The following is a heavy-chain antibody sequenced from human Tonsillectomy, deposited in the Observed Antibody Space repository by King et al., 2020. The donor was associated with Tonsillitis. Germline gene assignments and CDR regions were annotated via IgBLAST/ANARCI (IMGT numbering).Heavy chain of an antibody. Sequence: QLQESGPGLVKPSETLSLTCTVSGGSISRYYWSWIRQSPGKGLEWIGYIIYSGSTNYNPSLKSRLTISIDTSKNQFSLKLSSVTAADTAVYYCARESGDRAGGDPPNWFDPWGQGTLVTVSS. CDR3: ARESGDRAGGDPPNWFDP. D-gene: IGHD2-21*02. CDR2: IIYSGST. J-gene: IGHJ5*02. CDR1: GGSISRYY. V-gene: IGHV4-59*01.